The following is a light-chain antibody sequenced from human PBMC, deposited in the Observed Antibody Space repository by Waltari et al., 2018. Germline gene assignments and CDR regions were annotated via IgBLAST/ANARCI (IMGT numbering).Light chain of an antibody. CDR1: QSVSRT. V-gene: IGKV3-20*01. CDR2: GAS. Sequence: EIVLTQSPGTLSLSPGERATLSCRASQSVSRTLAWYQQKPGQAPKLLIYGASIRATGIPDRFTVSGSGTDFSLSISSLEPGDFAIYFCEHYVRLPATFGQGTKVEIK. J-gene: IGKJ1*01. CDR3: EHYVRLPAT.